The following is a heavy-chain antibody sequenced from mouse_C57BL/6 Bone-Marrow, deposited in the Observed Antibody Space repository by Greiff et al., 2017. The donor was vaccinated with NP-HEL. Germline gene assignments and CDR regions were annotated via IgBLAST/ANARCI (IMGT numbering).Heavy chain of an antibody. J-gene: IGHJ4*01. Sequence: QVQLQQPGAELVKPGASVKLSCKASGYTFTSYWMHWVKQRPGQGLEWIGMIHPNSGSTNYNEKFKSKATLTVDKSSSTAYMQLSSLTSEDSAVYYCARLEGYYAMDDWGQGTTVTVSS. CDR2: IHPNSGST. CDR3: ARLEGYYAMDD. CDR1: GYTFTSYW. V-gene: IGHV1-64*01.